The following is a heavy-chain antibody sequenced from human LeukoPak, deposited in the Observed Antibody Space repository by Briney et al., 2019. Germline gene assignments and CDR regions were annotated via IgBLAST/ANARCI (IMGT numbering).Heavy chain of an antibody. CDR3: AREGNTGSQEGMDV. Sequence: GGSLRLSCAASGFTVSSNHMSWVRQAPGKGLEWVSVIYSGGSTYYADSVKGRFTISRDSSKNMLYLQMNSLRAEDTAVYYCAREGNTGSQEGMDVWGQGTTVTVSS. J-gene: IGHJ6*02. CDR2: IYSGGST. CDR1: GFTVSSNH. V-gene: IGHV3-53*01. D-gene: IGHD1-26*01.